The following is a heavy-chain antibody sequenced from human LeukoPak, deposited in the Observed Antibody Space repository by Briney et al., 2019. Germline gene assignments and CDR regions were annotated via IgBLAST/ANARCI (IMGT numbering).Heavy chain of an antibody. Sequence: SETLSLTCTVSGDSISSYYWSWIRQPPGKGLEWIGYMYYSGSTNYNPSLKSRVTISVDTSKNQFSLKLRSVTAADTAVYYCARNSCSGGTCYSQRGAFDIWGQGTMVTVSS. CDR3: ARNSCSGGTCYSQRGAFDI. J-gene: IGHJ3*02. D-gene: IGHD2-15*01. CDR1: GDSISSYY. V-gene: IGHV4-59*12. CDR2: MYYSGST.